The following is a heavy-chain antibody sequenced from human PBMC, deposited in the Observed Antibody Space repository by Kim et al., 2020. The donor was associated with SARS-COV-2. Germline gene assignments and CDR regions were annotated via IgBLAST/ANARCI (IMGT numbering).Heavy chain of an antibody. J-gene: IGHJ6*02. CDR3: ARGRGRWVRGVIPPRYYYGMDV. V-gene: IGHV4-34*01. CDR2: INHSGST. D-gene: IGHD3-10*01. Sequence: SETLSLTCAVYGGSFSGYYWSWIRQPPGKGLEWIGEINHSGSTNYNPSLKSRVTISVDMSKNQFSLKLSSVTAADTAVYYCARGRGRWVRGVIPPRYYYGMDVWGQGTTVTVSS. CDR1: GGSFSGYY.